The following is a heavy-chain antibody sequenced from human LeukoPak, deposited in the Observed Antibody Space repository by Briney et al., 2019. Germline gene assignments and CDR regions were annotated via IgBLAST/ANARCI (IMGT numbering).Heavy chain of an antibody. Sequence: PGGSLRLSCAASGFTFSSYSMNWVRQAPGKGLEWVSVLHSGGRTYYADSVKGRFTISRDNSKNTVYLQMSSLRAEDTAVYYCTRALFGGRRGNWFDPWGQGTLVTVSS. CDR3: TRALFGGRRGNWFDP. D-gene: IGHD3-3*01. V-gene: IGHV3-53*01. CDR1: GFTFSSYS. CDR2: LHSGGRT. J-gene: IGHJ5*02.